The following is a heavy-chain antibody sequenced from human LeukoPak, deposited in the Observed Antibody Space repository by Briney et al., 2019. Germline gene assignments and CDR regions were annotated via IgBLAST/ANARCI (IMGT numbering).Heavy chain of an antibody. J-gene: IGHJ6*02. Sequence: PGGSLRLSCAASGFTFSDHIMNWVRQLPGKRLEWVAYVSGSGSTVYYADSVKGRFTISRDNGKSSLYLQMNSLRVEDTALYYCVRQFASWGQGTTVTVSS. V-gene: IGHV3-48*01. CDR1: GFTFSDHI. D-gene: IGHD5-24*01. CDR3: VRQFAS. CDR2: VSGSGSTV.